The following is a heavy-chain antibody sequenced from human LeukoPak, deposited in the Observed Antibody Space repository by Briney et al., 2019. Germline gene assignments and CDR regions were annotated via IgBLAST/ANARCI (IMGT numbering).Heavy chain of an antibody. J-gene: IGHJ5*02. CDR3: ARAYNSSGYYSP. CDR1: GYTFTDYY. CDR2: INPSGGST. V-gene: IGHV1-46*01. Sequence: ASVKVSCKASGYTFTDYYIHWVRQAPGQGLEWMGMINPSGGSTFYAQIFQGRVIMTRDTSTNTVYMELYSLRSEDTAVYHCARAYNSSGYYSPWGQGTLVTVSS. D-gene: IGHD3-22*01.